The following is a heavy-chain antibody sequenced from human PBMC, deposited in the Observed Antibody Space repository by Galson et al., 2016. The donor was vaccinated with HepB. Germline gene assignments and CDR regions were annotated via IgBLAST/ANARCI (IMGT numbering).Heavy chain of an antibody. V-gene: IGHV3-33*06. CDR1: GFTFSSYA. D-gene: IGHD6-19*01. CDR2: IWYDGSHE. Sequence: SLRLSCAASGFTFSSYAMHWVRQAPGKGLAWVAVIWYDGSHEHYADSVKGRFTISRDNSKNTVYLQMNSLSAEDTAVYYCAKNSYSSAWYPDYWGQGTLVTVSS. J-gene: IGHJ4*02. CDR3: AKNSYSSAWYPDY.